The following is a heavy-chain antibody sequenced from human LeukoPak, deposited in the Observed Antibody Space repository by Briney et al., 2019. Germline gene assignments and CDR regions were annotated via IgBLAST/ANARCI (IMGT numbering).Heavy chain of an antibody. J-gene: IGHJ6*04. Sequence: GGSLRLSCAASGFGFSNNAMNWVRQAPGKGLEWVSGISSSGGTTAYADSVKGRFTIPTDNSKSTLYLQMNSLRADDTAVYYCTKENWNCGTPHLDAWGKGTTVTVSS. V-gene: IGHV3-23*01. CDR1: GFGFSNNA. CDR3: TKENWNCGTPHLDA. D-gene: IGHD2-21*01. CDR2: ISSSGGTT.